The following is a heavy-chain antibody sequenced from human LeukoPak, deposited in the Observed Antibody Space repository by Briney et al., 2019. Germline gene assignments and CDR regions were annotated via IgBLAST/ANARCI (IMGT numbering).Heavy chain of an antibody. V-gene: IGHV3-74*01. CDR3: ARGRAAVAGYYMDV. CDR1: GFTFSSYW. CDR2: INTDGTST. Sequence: PGGSLRLSCAASGFTFSSYWMHWVRQAPGKGLVWVSRINTDGTSTTYADSVKGRFTLSRHNAKNTLYLQINSLRAEDTAVYYCARGRAAVAGYYMDVWGKGTTVTVSS. J-gene: IGHJ6*03. D-gene: IGHD6-19*01.